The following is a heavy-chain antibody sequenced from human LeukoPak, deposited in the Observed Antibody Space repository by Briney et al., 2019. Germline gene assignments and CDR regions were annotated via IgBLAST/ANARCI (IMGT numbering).Heavy chain of an antibody. V-gene: IGHV3-30-3*01. D-gene: IGHD2-21*02. J-gene: IGHJ3*02. CDR2: ITYDGSNK. CDR3: AGEDCGGDCYAFDI. Sequence: GGSLRLSCAASGFTFSSYAMHWVRQAPGKGLEWVAVITYDGSNKYYADSVKGRFTISRDNSKNTLYLQMNSLRAEDTAVYYCAGEDCGGDCYAFDIWGQGTMITVSS. CDR1: GFTFSSYA.